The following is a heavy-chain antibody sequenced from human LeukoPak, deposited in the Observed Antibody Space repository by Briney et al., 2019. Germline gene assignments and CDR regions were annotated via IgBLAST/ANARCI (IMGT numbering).Heavy chain of an antibody. V-gene: IGHV3-33*01. CDR2: IWYDGSNK. CDR1: GFTFSSYG. J-gene: IGHJ4*02. CDR3: ARVGMGGWSTYYFDY. Sequence: PGRSLRLSCAASGFTFSSYGMHWVRQAPGKGLEWVAVIWYDGSNKYYADSVKGRSTISRDNSKNTLYLQMNSLRAEDTAVYYCARVGMGGWSTYYFDYWGQGTLVTVSS. D-gene: IGHD6-19*01.